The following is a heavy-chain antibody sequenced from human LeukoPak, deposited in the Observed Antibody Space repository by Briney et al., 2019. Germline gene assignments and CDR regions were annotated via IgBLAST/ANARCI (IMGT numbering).Heavy chain of an antibody. CDR2: MSFDGSFE. CDR1: GFPFAHYS. Sequence: PGGSLRLSCVASGFPFAHYSLHWLRQAPGKGPPSLAPMSFDGSFENFADSVKGRFTISRDTARNTLYLHMGSLGVEDSAVYYCARVGETGTVTMELDLWGQGALVTVSS. CDR3: ARVGETGTVTMELDL. D-gene: IGHD1-7*01. V-gene: IGHV3-30*04. J-gene: IGHJ1*01.